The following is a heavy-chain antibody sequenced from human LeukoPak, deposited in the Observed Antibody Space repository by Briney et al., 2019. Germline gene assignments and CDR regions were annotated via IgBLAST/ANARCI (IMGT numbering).Heavy chain of an antibody. CDR1: GGSFSGYY. D-gene: IGHD2-2*01. CDR3: ARGRDIVVVPAAIRLDY. CDR2: INHSGST. V-gene: IGHV4-34*01. Sequence: SETLSLTCAVYGGSFSGYYWSWIRQPPGKGLEWIGEINHSGSTNYNPSLKSRVTISVDTSKNQFSLKLSSVTAADTAVYYCARGRDIVVVPAAIRLDYWGQGTLVTVSS. J-gene: IGHJ4*02.